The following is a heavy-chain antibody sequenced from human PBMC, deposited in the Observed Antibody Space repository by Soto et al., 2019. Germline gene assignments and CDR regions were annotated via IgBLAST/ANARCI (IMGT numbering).Heavy chain of an antibody. D-gene: IGHD3-3*01. CDR3: ARESRFLEWLSLNWFDP. V-gene: IGHV3-66*01. CDR1: GFTVSSHY. CDR2: IYSGGST. J-gene: IGHJ5*02. Sequence: GGSLRLSCAVSGFTVSSHYMSWVRQAPGKGLEWVSVIYSGGSTYYADSVKGRFTISRDNAKNSLYLQMNSLRDEDTAVYYCARESRFLEWLSLNWFDPWGQGTLVTVSS.